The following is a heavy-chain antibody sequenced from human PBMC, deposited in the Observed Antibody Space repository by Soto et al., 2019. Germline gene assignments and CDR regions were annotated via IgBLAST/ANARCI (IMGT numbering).Heavy chain of an antibody. CDR3: ARGLRIAARRSYFDY. D-gene: IGHD6-6*01. J-gene: IGHJ4*02. Sequence: SETLSLTCAVYGGSFSGYYWSWIRQPPGKGLEWIGEINHSGSTNYNPSLKSRVTISVDTSKNQFSLKLSSVTAADTAVYYCARGLRIAARRSYFDYWGQGTLVTVSS. CDR2: INHSGST. V-gene: IGHV4-34*01. CDR1: GGSFSGYY.